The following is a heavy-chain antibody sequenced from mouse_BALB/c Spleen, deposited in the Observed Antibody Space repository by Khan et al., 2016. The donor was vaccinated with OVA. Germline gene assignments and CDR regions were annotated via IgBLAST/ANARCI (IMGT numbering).Heavy chain of an antibody. Sequence: QVRLQQSGPGLVAPSQSLSITCTASGFSLTSYGVHWVRQPPGKGLEWLGIIWAGGSTNYYSPLMSRLSISKDNSKSQVFLKMNSLQTDDTAMYYCARDTTATPYWGQGTLVTVSA. CDR1: GFSLTSYG. D-gene: IGHD1-2*01. CDR3: ARDTTATPY. V-gene: IGHV2-9*02. J-gene: IGHJ3*01. CDR2: IWAGGST.